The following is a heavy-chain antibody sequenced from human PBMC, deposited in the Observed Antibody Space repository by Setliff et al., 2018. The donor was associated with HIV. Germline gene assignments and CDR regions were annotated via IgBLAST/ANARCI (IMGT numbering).Heavy chain of an antibody. Sequence: GGSLRLSCAASGFTFDDYGMSWVRQAPGKGLEWVSGINWNGGSTGYADSVKGRFTISRDNAKNSVYLQMNSLRAEDTAVYYCCSGWYYFDYWGQGTLVTVSS. D-gene: IGHD6-19*01. J-gene: IGHJ4*02. V-gene: IGHV3-20*04. CDR2: INWNGGST. CDR3: CSGWYYFDY. CDR1: GFTFDDYG.